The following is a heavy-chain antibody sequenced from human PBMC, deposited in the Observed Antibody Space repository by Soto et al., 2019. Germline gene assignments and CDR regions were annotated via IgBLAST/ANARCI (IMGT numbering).Heavy chain of an antibody. D-gene: IGHD2-2*01. CDR2: ISSSSSTI. Sequence: GGSLRLSCAASGFTFSSYSMNWVRQAPGKGLEWVSYISSSSSTIYYADSVKGRFTISRDNALNALYLQMNSLRAEDTAVYYCAKGGEGSCSRTSCLYFSDSWGQGTLVTVSS. J-gene: IGHJ5*02. CDR1: GFTFSSYS. CDR3: AKGGEGSCSRTSCLYFSDS. V-gene: IGHV3-48*01.